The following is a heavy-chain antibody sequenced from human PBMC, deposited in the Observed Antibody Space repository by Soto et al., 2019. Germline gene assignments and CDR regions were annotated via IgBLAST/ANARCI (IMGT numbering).Heavy chain of an antibody. Sequence: QVQLVQSGAEVKKPGASVRISCKSSGYFFTSHFLHWVRWAPGQGLEWMGIINPSSGSTSYAQKFQGRVTMTKDTSTSTVYMELSSLTSDDTAVYYCARVGDGGRSCSGGDCYFHYWGQGTLVTVSS. J-gene: IGHJ4*02. CDR2: INPSSGST. D-gene: IGHD2-15*01. V-gene: IGHV1-46*03. CDR3: ARVGDGGRSCSGGDCYFHY. CDR1: GYFFTSHF.